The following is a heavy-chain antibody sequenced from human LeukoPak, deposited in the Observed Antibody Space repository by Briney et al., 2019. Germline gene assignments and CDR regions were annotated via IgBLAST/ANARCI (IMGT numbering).Heavy chain of an antibody. CDR3: AGHIHSSSYYSDY. Sequence: PSETLSLTCAVYGGSFSGYYWSWIRQPPGKGLEWIGYIYYSGSTNYNPSLKSRVTISVDTSKNQFSLKLSSVTAADTAIYYCAGHIHSSSYYSDYWGQGTLVTVSS. D-gene: IGHD6-13*01. CDR2: IYYSGST. V-gene: IGHV4-59*01. J-gene: IGHJ4*02. CDR1: GGSFSGYY.